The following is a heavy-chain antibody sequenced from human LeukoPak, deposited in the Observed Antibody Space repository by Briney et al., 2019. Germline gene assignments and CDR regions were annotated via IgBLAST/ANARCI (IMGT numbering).Heavy chain of an antibody. V-gene: IGHV4-39*01. CDR2: IYYSRST. D-gene: IGHD4-17*01. Sequence: SETLSLTCTVSGGSISSSSYYWGWIRQPPGKGLEWIGSIYYSRSTYYNPSLKSRVTISVDTSKNQFSLKLSSVTAADTAVYYCARVPTVTFFDYWGQGALVTVSS. J-gene: IGHJ4*02. CDR1: GGSISSSSYY. CDR3: ARVPTVTFFDY.